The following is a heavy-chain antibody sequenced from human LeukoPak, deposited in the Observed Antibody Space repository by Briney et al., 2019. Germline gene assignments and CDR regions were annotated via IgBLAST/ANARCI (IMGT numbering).Heavy chain of an antibody. J-gene: IGHJ4*02. Sequence: GGSLRLSCVGSGFSFSSDWMHWVRQAPGKGLEWVSTISGGGGSTYYSDSVKGRFTISRDNSKNTLCLQMNSLRAEDTAVYHCAKGQRYVDWGQGTLVTVSS. CDR3: AKGQRYVD. CDR2: ISGGGGST. CDR1: GFSFSSDW. V-gene: IGHV3-23*01. D-gene: IGHD3-9*01.